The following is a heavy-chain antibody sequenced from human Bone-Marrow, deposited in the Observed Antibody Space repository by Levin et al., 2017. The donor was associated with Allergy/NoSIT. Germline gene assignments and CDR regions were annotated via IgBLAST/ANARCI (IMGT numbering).Heavy chain of an antibody. CDR2: ISSSGSTI. CDR1: GFTFSSYE. J-gene: IGHJ4*02. CDR3: ARDPEYYDFWSGYVFFDY. V-gene: IGHV3-48*03. Sequence: GGSLRLSCAASGFTFSSYEMNWVRQAPGKGLEWVSYISSSGSTIYYADSVKGRFTISRDNAKNSLYLQMNSLRAEDTAVYYCARDPEYYDFWSGYVFFDYWGQGTLVTVSS. D-gene: IGHD3-3*01.